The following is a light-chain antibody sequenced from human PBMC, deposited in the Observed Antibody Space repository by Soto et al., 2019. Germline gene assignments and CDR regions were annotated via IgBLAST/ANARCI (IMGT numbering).Light chain of an antibody. CDR2: AAS. V-gene: IGKV1-39*01. J-gene: IGKJ4*01. Sequence: DILMTQSPSSLSASVGDRVTITCRASQNINTYLNWYQQRPGRAPKLLIYAASSLHSGVPSRFSGSGSGTDFTLTISSLQAEDFATYYCQQSYIPPLTFGGGTKVEIK. CDR3: QQSYIPPLT. CDR1: QNINTY.